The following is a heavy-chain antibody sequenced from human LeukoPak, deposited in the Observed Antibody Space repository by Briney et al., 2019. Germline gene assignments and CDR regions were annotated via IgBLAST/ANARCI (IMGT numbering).Heavy chain of an antibody. J-gene: IGHJ4*02. D-gene: IGHD6-13*01. CDR2: ISGSGGRT. V-gene: IGHV3-23*01. CDR3: AKAPIAAAAGSPFDY. CDR1: GFTFSSYA. Sequence: GGSLRLSCAASGFTFSSYAMSWVRQAPGKGLEGVPAISGSGGRTYYADSVKGRFTISRDNSKNTLYLQMNSLRAGDTAVYYCAKAPIAAAAGSPFDYWGQGTLVTVSS.